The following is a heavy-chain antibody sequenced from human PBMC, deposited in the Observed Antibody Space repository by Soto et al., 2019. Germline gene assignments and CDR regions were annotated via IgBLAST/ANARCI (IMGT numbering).Heavy chain of an antibody. J-gene: IGHJ1*01. CDR2: ISSSSSYI. V-gene: IGHV3-21*01. Sequence: EVQLVESGGGLVKPGGSLRLSCAASGFTFSSYSMNWVRQAPGKGLEWVSSISSSSSYIYYADSVKGRFTISRDNAKNSLYLQMNSLRAEDTAVYYCARQTVPSAAMYFQHWGQGTLVTVSS. D-gene: IGHD2-2*01. CDR1: GFTFSSYS. CDR3: ARQTVPSAAMYFQH.